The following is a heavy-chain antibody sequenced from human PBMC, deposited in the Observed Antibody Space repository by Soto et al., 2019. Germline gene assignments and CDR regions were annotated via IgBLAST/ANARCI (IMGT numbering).Heavy chain of an antibody. CDR2: INPNSGDT. D-gene: IGHD3-10*01. CDR1: GYTFTDYY. V-gene: IGHV1-2*02. J-gene: IGHJ4*02. Sequence: VQLVQSGAEAMIPGASVRVSCKASGYTFTDYYIHWVRQAPGQGLEWMGWINPNSGDTNLEQKFQGRVSMTRETSISTAYMYLSSLSPDDAAVYYCAREGHYGSGSYPPDYWGQGTLVTVSS. CDR3: AREGHYGSGSYPPDY.